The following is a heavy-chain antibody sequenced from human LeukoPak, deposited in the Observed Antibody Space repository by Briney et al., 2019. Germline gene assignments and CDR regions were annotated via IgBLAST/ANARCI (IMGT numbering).Heavy chain of an antibody. J-gene: IGHJ6*03. CDR2: IYHSGST. CDR1: GYSISSDSY. D-gene: IGHD1-1*01. Sequence: SDTLSLTCAVSGYSISSDSYWGWIRQPPGNGLEWLGSIYHSGSTYYNSSLKSRVTISVDTSKNQFSLKLSSVTAADTAVYFCARGSRTTAFHFYYYMDVWGKGTTVTVSS. CDR3: ARGSRTTAFHFYYYMDV. V-gene: IGHV4-38-2*01.